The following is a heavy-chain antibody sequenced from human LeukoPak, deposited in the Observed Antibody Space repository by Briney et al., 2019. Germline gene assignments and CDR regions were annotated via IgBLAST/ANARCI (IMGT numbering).Heavy chain of an antibody. CDR1: GFIFSTYA. D-gene: IGHD3-9*01. V-gene: IGHV3-64*01. CDR3: ARALSYDILTGYPS. CDR2: ISSDGGST. Sequence: GGSLRLSCAASGFIFSTYAMHWVRQAPGKGLEYVSGISSDGGSTYYATSVKGRFTISRDNAKNSLYLQMNSLRAEDTAVYYCARALSYDILTGYPSWGQGTLVTVSS. J-gene: IGHJ5*02.